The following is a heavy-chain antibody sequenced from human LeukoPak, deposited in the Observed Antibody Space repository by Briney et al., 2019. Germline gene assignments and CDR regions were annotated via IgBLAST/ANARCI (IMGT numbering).Heavy chain of an antibody. CDR2: IYSSGST. CDR1: GGSISSGSYY. Sequence: SQTLSLTCTVSGGSISSGSYYWSWIRQPAGKGLEWIGRIYSSGSTNYNPSLKSRVTISLDTSKNQFSLKLSSVTAADTAVYYCARLSLGRVGATLLDYWGQGTLVTVSS. V-gene: IGHV4-61*02. J-gene: IGHJ4*02. CDR3: ARLSLGRVGATLLDY. D-gene: IGHD1-26*01.